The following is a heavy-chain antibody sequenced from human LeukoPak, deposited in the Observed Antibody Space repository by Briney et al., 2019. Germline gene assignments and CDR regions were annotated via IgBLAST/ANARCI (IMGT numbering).Heavy chain of an antibody. CDR2: ISYDGRNK. V-gene: IGHV3-30*18. D-gene: IGHD6-19*01. CDR3: VKDGDDSGWNYFDY. CDR1: GFPFSNHG. Sequence: PGGSLTLSCAASGFPFSNHGMHWVRPAPGKGLAWVAVISYDGRNKYYADSVKDRFPISRDNSQNTLSLQMNSLRAEDTAVYYCVKDGDDSGWNYFDYWGQGTLVTVSS. J-gene: IGHJ4*02.